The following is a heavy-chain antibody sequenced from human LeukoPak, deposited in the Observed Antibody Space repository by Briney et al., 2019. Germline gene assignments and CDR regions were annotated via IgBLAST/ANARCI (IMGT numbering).Heavy chain of an antibody. V-gene: IGHV1-69*06. D-gene: IGHD4-11*01. CDR1: GGTFSSYA. CDR2: IIPIFGTA. J-gene: IGHJ4*02. CDR3: AIDFSTVGAAYYFDY. Sequence: SVKVSCKASGGTFSSYAISWVRQAPGQGLEWMGGIIPIFGTANYAQKFQGRVTITADKSTSTAYMELSSLRSEDTAVYYCAIDFSTVGAAYYFDYWGQGTLVTVSS.